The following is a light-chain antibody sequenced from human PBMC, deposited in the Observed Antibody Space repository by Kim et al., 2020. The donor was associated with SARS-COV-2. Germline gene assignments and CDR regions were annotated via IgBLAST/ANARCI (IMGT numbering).Light chain of an antibody. CDR2: GAS. J-gene: IGKJ5*01. CDR1: HSDSSSF. V-gene: IGKV3-20*01. Sequence: PGGTATLSCRASHSDSSSFLAWYQQIPGQAPRLLIYGASSRATCIPDRFSGSGSGTDFTLTISRLEPEDFAVYYCQQYGSSLSITFGQGTRLEIK. CDR3: QQYGSSLSIT.